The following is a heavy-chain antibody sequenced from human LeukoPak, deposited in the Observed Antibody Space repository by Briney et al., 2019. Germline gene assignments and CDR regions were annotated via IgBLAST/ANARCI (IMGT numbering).Heavy chain of an antibody. CDR3: ASGVVAANYFDY. CDR1: GFTFDDYG. J-gene: IGHJ4*02. V-gene: IGHV3-20*04. Sequence: PGGSLRLSRATSGFTFDDYGMSWVRQAPGKGLEWVSGINWNGGSTGYADSVKGRFSISRDNAKNALYLQMNSLRAEDTALYYCASGVVAANYFDYWGQGTLVTVSS. CDR2: INWNGGST. D-gene: IGHD2-15*01.